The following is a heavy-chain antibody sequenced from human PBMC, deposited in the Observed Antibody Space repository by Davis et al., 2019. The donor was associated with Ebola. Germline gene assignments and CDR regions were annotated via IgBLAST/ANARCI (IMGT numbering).Heavy chain of an antibody. CDR1: GFTFSSYA. J-gene: IGHJ6*02. CDR2: IKQDGSEK. Sequence: GESLKISCAASGFTFSSYAMSWVRQAPGKGLEWVANIKQDGSEKYYVDSVKGRFTISRDNAKNSLYLQMNSLRAEDTAVYYCARDTLTLFEQQLLYYYYGMDVWGQGTTVTVSS. V-gene: IGHV3-7*01. D-gene: IGHD6-13*01. CDR3: ARDTLTLFEQQLLYYYYGMDV.